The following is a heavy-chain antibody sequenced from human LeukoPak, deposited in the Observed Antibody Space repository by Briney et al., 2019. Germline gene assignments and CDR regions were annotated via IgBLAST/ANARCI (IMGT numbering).Heavy chain of an antibody. V-gene: IGHV3-30*02. CDR2: IRYDGSNK. Sequence: GGSLRLSYGISGFTFSCYVMHWVRQAPGKGVEWVAFIRYDGSNKYYADSVKCRFTISRDSSNNTLYLQMNSLRAEDTAVYYCARELLTTPTFDYCGQGTLVTVSS. CDR3: ARELLTTPTFDY. CDR1: GFTFSCYV. D-gene: IGHD4-17*01. J-gene: IGHJ4*02.